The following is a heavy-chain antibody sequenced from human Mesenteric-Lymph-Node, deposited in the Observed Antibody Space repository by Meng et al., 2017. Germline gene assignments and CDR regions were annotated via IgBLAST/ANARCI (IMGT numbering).Heavy chain of an antibody. CDR1: GDSVSSTGAA. CDR2: TYYRSKWYN. Sequence: LQQSGPGLVKPSPTLSITCAISGDSVSSTGAAWNWIRQSPSRGLEWLGRTYYRSKWYNDYAVSVKSRITINPDTSKNQFSLQLNSVTPEDTAVYYCARVGATTFAVGYFQHWGQGTLVTVSS. J-gene: IGHJ1*01. V-gene: IGHV6-1*01. CDR3: ARVGATTFAVGYFQH. D-gene: IGHD1-26*01.